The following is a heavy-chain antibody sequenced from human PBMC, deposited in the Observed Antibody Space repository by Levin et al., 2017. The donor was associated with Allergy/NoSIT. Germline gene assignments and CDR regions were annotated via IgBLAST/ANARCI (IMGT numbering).Heavy chain of an antibody. D-gene: IGHD6-19*01. CDR2: ISYDGSNK. Sequence: GGSLRLSCAASGFTFSSYGMHWVRQAPGKGLEWVAVISYDGSNKYYADSVKGRFTISRDNSKNTLYLQMNSLRAEDTAVYYCAKGKVAVADIFDYWGQGTLVTVSS. V-gene: IGHV3-30*18. CDR1: GFTFSSYG. CDR3: AKGKVAVADIFDY. J-gene: IGHJ4*02.